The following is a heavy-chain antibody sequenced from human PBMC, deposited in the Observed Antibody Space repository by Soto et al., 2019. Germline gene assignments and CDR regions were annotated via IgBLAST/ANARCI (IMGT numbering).Heavy chain of an antibody. J-gene: IGHJ6*02. V-gene: IGHV3-73*01. CDR2: IRSKANSYAT. CDR3: TSRIPVTTGYYGMDV. D-gene: IGHD1-1*01. CDR1: GXTFSGSS. Sequence: GCLRLSCAASGXTFSGSSMHWVRQASGKGLEWVGRIRSKANSYATAYSASVKGRFTISRDDSKNTAYLQMNSLKTEDTAVYYCTSRIPVTTGYYGMDVWGQGTTGTVSS.